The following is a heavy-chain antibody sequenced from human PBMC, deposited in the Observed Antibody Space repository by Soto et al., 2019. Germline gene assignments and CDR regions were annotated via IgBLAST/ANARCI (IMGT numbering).Heavy chain of an antibody. CDR3: ATSAPYMCIGTPGGNHYYYGMDV. Sequence: GASVKVSCKASGGTFSSYAISWLRQAPGQGLEWMGGIIPVFGTTNYEQKFQGRVTISADGSTSTAYMELSSLRSADTAVYYCATSAPYMCIGTPGGNHYYYGMDVWGQGTTVTVSS. CDR1: GGTFSSYA. CDR2: IIPVFGTT. D-gene: IGHD2-8*02. J-gene: IGHJ6*02. V-gene: IGHV1-69*13.